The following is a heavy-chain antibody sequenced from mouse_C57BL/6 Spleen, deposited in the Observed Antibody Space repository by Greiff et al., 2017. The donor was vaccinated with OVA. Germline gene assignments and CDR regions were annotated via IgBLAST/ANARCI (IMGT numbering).Heavy chain of an antibody. CDR2: ISDGGSYT. D-gene: IGHD1-1*01. V-gene: IGHV5-4*01. Sequence: EVKLVEPGGCLVKPGGSLKLSCAASGFTFSSYAMSWVRQTPEKRLEWVATISDGGSYTYYPDNVKGRFTISRDNAKNNLYLQMSHLKSEDTAMYYCAREGGYYGSSYPYYFDYWGQGTTLTVSS. J-gene: IGHJ2*01. CDR1: GFTFSSYA. CDR3: AREGGYYGSSYPYYFDY.